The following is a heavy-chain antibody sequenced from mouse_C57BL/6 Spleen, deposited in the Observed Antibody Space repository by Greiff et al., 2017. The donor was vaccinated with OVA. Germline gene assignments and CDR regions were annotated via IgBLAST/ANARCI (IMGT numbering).Heavy chain of an antibody. D-gene: IGHD1-1*01. CDR3: ARGGSTVVGAY. J-gene: IGHJ3*01. CDR1: GYTFTSYW. CDR2: IDPSDSET. Sequence: VQLQQPGAELVRPGSSVKLSCKASGYTFTSYWVHWVKQRPIQGLEWIGNIDPSDSETHYNQKFKDKATLTVDKSSSTAYMQLSSLTSEDSAVYYCARGGSTVVGAYWGQGTLVTVSA. V-gene: IGHV1-52*01.